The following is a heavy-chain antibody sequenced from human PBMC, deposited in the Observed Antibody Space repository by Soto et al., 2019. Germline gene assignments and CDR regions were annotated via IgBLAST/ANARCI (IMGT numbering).Heavy chain of an antibody. D-gene: IGHD2-21*01. J-gene: IGHJ3*02. V-gene: IGHV3-23*01. CDR3: ASAKAVVIAALGI. Sequence: WGSLRLSCMASGFTFSKFAMNWVRQAPGQGLEWVASISENGGSRGGTYYADSVKGRFTISRDNSKNTLYLQLDSLTGADSAIYYCASAKAVVIAALGIWGQGTMVTVSS. CDR1: GFTFSKFA. CDR2: ISENGGSRGGT.